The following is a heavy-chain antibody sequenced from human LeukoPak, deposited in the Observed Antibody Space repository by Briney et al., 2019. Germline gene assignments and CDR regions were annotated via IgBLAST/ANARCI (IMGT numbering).Heavy chain of an antibody. D-gene: IGHD4-17*01. V-gene: IGHV4-34*01. CDR3: ARGQGTVTTH. CDR2: INHSGSA. Sequence: SETLSLTCAVSGGSFSGYYWTWIRQPPGKGLEWIGEINHSGSANYNLSLMSRVTISLDTSKNHFSLNLSSVTAADTAVYYCARGQGTVTTHWGQGTLVTVSS. CDR1: GGSFSGYY. J-gene: IGHJ4*02.